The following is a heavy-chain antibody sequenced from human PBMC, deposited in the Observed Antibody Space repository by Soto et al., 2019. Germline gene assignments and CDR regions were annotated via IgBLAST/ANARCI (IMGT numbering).Heavy chain of an antibody. J-gene: IGHJ4*02. V-gene: IGHV3-7*01. CDR3: ARDGGGFSGFLLEYYFDS. CDR2: IKQDGSEK. CDR1: GFSFSSNW. Sequence: EVQLVESGGGLVQPGGSLRLSCEGSGFSFSSNWMSWVRQAPGKGLEWVANIKQDGSEKYYVDSVKGRFTISRDNAKNSLYLQMNSLSAEDTALYYCARDGGGFSGFLLEYYFDSWGQGTLVTVSS. D-gene: IGHD3-16*01.